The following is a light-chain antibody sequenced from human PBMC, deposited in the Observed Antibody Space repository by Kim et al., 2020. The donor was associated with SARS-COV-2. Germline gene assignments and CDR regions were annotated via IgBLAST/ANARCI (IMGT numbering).Light chain of an antibody. Sequence: QSITSASTGTSSDVGGYNDVTWYQQHPGKAPKLMIYDVSNRPSGVSNRFSGSKSGNTASLTISGLQAEDEADYYCSSYTSSSTPYVFGTGTKVTVL. CDR3: SSYTSSSTPYV. CDR1: SSDVGGYND. CDR2: DVS. J-gene: IGLJ1*01. V-gene: IGLV2-14*03.